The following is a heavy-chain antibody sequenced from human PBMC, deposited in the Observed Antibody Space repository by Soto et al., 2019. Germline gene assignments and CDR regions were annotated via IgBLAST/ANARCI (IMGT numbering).Heavy chain of an antibody. CDR3: ARGRAIVGATMDY. J-gene: IGHJ4*02. D-gene: IGHD1-26*01. CDR1: GGTFSSYA. CDR2: IIPIFGTA. V-gene: IGHV1-69*01. Sequence: LVQSGAEVKKPGSSVKVSCXASGGTFSSYAISWXXXXXXXXXEWMGGIIPIFGTANYAQKFQGRVTITADESTSTAYMELSSLRSEDTAVYYCARGRAIVGATMDYWGQGTLVTVSS.